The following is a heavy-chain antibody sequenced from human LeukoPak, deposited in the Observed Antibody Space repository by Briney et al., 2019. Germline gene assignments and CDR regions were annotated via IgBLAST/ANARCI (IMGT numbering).Heavy chain of an antibody. CDR1: GGSISSYY. J-gene: IGHJ4*02. Sequence: SETLSLTCTVSGGSISSYYWSWIRQPPGMGLEWIGYIYYSGSTNYNPSLKSRVTISVDTSKNQFSLKLSSVTAADTAVYYCARVEKEYYYEYWGQGTLVTVSS. CDR2: IYYSGST. D-gene: IGHD6-6*01. CDR3: ARVEKEYYYEY. V-gene: IGHV4-59*01.